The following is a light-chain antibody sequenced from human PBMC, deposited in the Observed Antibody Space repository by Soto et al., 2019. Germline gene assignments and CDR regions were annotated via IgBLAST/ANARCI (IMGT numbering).Light chain of an antibody. CDR2: WAS. CDR1: QSVLHSSNNKDY. CDR3: QQYYSTPFT. V-gene: IGKV4-1*01. Sequence: DIVMTQSPDSLAVSLGERVTIYCKSSQSVLHSSNNKDYLAWYQQKPGQSPKLLIYWASTRESGVPDRFSGSGSATEFTLTISSLQAEDVAVYYCQQYYSTPFTFGPGTKVDIK. J-gene: IGKJ3*01.